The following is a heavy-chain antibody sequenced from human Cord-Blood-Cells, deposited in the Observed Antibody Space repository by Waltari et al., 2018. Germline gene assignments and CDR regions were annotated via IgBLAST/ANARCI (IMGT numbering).Heavy chain of an antibody. Sequence: QVQLVQSGAEVKKPGASVKVSCKVSGYTLTELSMHWVRKAPGKWLEWMGGFDPEDGETIYAQKFQGRVTMTEDTSTDTACMELSSLGSEDTAVYYCATAISRVTPIGPNWFDPWGQGTLVTVSS. CDR2: FDPEDGET. CDR1: GYTLTELS. D-gene: IGHD5-18*01. V-gene: IGHV1-24*01. CDR3: ATAISRVTPIGPNWFDP. J-gene: IGHJ5*02.